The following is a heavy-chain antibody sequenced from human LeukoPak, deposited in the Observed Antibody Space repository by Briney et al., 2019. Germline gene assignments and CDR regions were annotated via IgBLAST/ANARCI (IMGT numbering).Heavy chain of an antibody. V-gene: IGHV3-30*02. CDR2: IRYDGRNK. J-gene: IGHJ4*02. CDR1: GFTFSSNG. CDR3: AKEHRDNYRSFFPY. Sequence: PGGSLRLSCAASGFTFSSNGMHWVRQAPGKGLEWVAFIRYDGRNKYYGDSVKGRLTSSRDNSQNTLFLQMNSLRVQDTAVYYCAKEHRDNYRSFFPYWGQGILVTVSS. D-gene: IGHD1-1*01.